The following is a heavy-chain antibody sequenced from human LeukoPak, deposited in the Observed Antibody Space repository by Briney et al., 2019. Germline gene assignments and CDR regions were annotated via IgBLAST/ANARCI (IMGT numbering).Heavy chain of an antibody. CDR3: AKVYLDVVGVVVITGYYFDY. D-gene: IGHD3-22*01. CDR1: GFTFSSYG. CDR2: ISYDGSNK. V-gene: IGHV3-30*18. Sequence: PGRSLRLSCAASGFTFSSYGMHWVRQAPGKGLEWVAVISYDGSNKYYADSVKGRFTISRDNSKNTLYLQMNSLRAEDTAVYYCAKVYLDVVGVVVITGYYFDYWGQGTLVTVSS. J-gene: IGHJ4*02.